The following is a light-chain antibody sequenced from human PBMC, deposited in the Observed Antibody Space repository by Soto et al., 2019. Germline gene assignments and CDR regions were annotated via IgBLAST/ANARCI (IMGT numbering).Light chain of an antibody. CDR2: EDI. J-gene: IGLJ2*01. Sequence: QSALTQPASVSGSPGQSITISCTGSSSDVGRYNLVSWYQHHPGKAPKLIIYEDIERPSGVSNRFSGSKSGNTAFLTISGLQTEDEADYYCCSYAGGTSVVFGGGTKLTVL. CDR3: CSYAGGTSVV. CDR1: SSDVGRYNL. V-gene: IGLV2-23*01.